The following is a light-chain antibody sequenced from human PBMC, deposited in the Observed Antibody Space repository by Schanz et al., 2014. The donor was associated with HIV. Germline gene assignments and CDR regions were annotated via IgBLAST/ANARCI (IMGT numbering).Light chain of an antibody. J-gene: IGKJ5*01. CDR1: QSISNN. CDR3: QQRSIWPIT. V-gene: IGKV3-15*01. Sequence: EIVMTQSPATLYVSPGEGATLSCRASQSISNNLAWYQHKPGQAPRLLIYGAFTRATGIPVRFSGRGSGTEFTLTISSLEPEDFAVYYCQQRSIWPITFGQGTRLEIK. CDR2: GAF.